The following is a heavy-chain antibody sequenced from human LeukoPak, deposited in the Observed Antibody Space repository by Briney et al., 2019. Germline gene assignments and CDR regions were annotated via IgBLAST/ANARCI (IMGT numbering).Heavy chain of an antibody. Sequence: SETLSLTCTVSGGSISSGGYYWSWIRQPAGKGLEWIGRIYTSGSTNYNPSLKSRVTISVDTSKNQFSLKLSSVTAADTAVYYCAVSSGWYKIDYWGQGTLVTVSS. V-gene: IGHV4-61*02. D-gene: IGHD6-19*01. CDR2: IYTSGST. CDR3: AVSSGWYKIDY. CDR1: GGSISSGGYY. J-gene: IGHJ4*02.